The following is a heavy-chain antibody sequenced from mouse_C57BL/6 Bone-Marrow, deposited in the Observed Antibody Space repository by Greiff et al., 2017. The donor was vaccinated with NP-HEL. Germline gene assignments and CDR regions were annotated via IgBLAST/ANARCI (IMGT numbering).Heavy chain of an antibody. CDR3: ARRLITTVVATGYFDY. J-gene: IGHJ2*01. V-gene: IGHV1-55*01. CDR1: GYTFTSYW. CDR2: IYPGSGST. D-gene: IGHD1-1*01. Sequence: QVQLQQPGAELVKPGASVKMSCKASGYTFTSYWLTWVKQRPGQGLEWIGDIYPGSGSTNYNEKFKSKATLTVDTATSTAYMQLSSLTSEDSAVYYCARRLITTVVATGYFDYWGQGTTLTVSS.